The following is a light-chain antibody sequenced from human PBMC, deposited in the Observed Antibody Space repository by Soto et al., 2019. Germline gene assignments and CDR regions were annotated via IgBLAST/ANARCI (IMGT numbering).Light chain of an antibody. CDR3: QQYCSSLYT. CDR1: QSVSSSC. Sequence: EIVLTQSPGTLSLSTGERATLSCRASQSVSSSCLAWYQQKPGQAPRLLIYDASSRATGIPDRFSGSGSGTDFTLTISRLEPEDFAVDYCQQYCSSLYTFGQGTKLEIK. CDR2: DAS. V-gene: IGKV3-20*01. J-gene: IGKJ2*01.